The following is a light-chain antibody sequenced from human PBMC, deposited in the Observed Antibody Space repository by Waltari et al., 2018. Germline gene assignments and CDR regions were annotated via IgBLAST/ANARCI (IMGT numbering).Light chain of an antibody. V-gene: IGKV1-17*01. CDR2: AVS. CDR1: RGIRNE. CDR3: LQCNDYPWS. J-gene: IGKJ1*01. Sequence: DIQMTQSPSSLSASVGDRVTITCRASRGIRNESAWYQQKPGKAPERLIYAVSSLQSGVPSRFSGSGSGTECTLTISSLQPDDFATYYCLQCNDYPWSFGQGTKVEVK.